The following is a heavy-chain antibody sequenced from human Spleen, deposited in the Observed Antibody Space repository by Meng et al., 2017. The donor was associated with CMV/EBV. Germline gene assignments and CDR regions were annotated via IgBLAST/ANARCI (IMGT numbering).Heavy chain of an antibody. CDR1: GFTFRNSW. Sequence: GESLKISCAASGFTFRNSWMTWIRQTPDKRLEWVANIKQDGSEKYYVDSVKGRFTISRDNAKNSLYLQMNSLRVEDTAVYYCAGDRPEGSYGPLGYYGMDVWGQGTTVTVSS. J-gene: IGHJ6*02. CDR3: AGDRPEGSYGPLGYYGMDV. V-gene: IGHV3-7*01. D-gene: IGHD5-18*01. CDR2: IKQDGSEK.